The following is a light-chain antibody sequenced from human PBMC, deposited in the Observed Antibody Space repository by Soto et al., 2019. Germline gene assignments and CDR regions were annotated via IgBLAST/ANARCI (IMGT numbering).Light chain of an antibody. V-gene: IGKV1-5*03. J-gene: IGKJ1*01. CDR2: VTS. CDR3: QYYNDYCWT. Sequence: DIQLTQSPSTLSASVGDRVTITCRASQTISSWLAWYQQKPGKAPNLLIYVTSNLESGVPSRFSGSGSGTEFTLTISSLQPDDFATYYCQYYNDYCWTFGQGTKVEIK. CDR1: QTISSW.